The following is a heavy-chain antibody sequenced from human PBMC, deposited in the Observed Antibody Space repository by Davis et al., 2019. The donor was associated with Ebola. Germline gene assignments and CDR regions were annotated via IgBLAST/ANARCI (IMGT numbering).Heavy chain of an antibody. CDR2: ISYDGSNK. Sequence: GESLKISCAASGFTFSSYAMHWVRQAPGKGLEWVAVISYDGSNKYYADSVKGRFTISRDNSKNTLYLQMNSLRAEDTAVYYCARDLVQLLSSSAGYYYGMDVWGKGTTVTVSS. CDR1: GFTFSSYA. CDR3: ARDLVQLLSSSAGYYYGMDV. J-gene: IGHJ6*04. D-gene: IGHD6-6*01. V-gene: IGHV3-30-3*01.